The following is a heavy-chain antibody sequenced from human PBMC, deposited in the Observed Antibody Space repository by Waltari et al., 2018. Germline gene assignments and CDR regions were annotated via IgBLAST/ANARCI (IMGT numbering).Heavy chain of an antibody. Sequence: QVQLVESGGGVVQPGKSLTLSCEVSGISVSSYAMHWVRQAPGKGLEWCAVISFDGNNIYFADSVKGRFTINRDNSKNTLSLQMNSLTPEDTAIYYCARDGHSYFYGSWSDYWGQGTLVTVSS. CDR3: ARDGHSYFYGSWSDY. CDR2: ISFDGNNI. D-gene: IGHD3-10*01. CDR1: GISVSSYA. J-gene: IGHJ4*02. V-gene: IGHV3-30*01.